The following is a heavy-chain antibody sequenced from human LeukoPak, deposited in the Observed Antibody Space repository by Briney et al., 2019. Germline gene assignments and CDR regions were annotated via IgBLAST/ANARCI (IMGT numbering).Heavy chain of an antibody. J-gene: IGHJ5*01. CDR3: ASHCGSTSCYWFDY. Sequence: ASVNVSRKASRGTFRSYAISWVRQAPGRGVERMGGIIHFFGTANYAHKFQGRVTITADEPKSTAYMELSRLRYEDTGVYYCASHCGSTSCYWFDYWGQGTLVTVSS. V-gene: IGHV1-69*13. CDR2: IIHFFGTA. CDR1: RGTFRSYA. D-gene: IGHD2-2*01.